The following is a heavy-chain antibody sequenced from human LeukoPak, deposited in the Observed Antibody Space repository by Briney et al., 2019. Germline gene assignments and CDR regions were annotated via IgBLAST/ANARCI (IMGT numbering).Heavy chain of an antibody. CDR2: IYWNDDK. D-gene: IGHD2/OR15-2a*01. J-gene: IGHJ4*02. CDR3: AHTRIVTYSFEY. Sequence: SGPTLVNPTQTLTLTCTVSGFSLSTSAVGVGWVRQPPGKALEWLTVIYWNDDKRYSPSLKSRLTITKDTSKNQVVLTMTNMDPVDTATYYCAHTRIVTYSFEYWGQGALVTVSS. V-gene: IGHV2-5*01. CDR1: GFSLSTSAVG.